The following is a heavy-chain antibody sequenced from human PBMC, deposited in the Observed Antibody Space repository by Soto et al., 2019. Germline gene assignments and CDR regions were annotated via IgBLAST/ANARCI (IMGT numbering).Heavy chain of an antibody. V-gene: IGHV3-30-3*01. CDR1: GFTFSTYA. CDR2: ISYDGSNK. CDR3: ARVPLAFDI. J-gene: IGHJ3*02. Sequence: GGSLRLSCAASGFTFSTYATHWVRQAPGKGLEWVAVISYDGSNKYYADSVKGQFTISRDNSKNTLYLQMNSLRAEDTAVYYCARVPLAFDIWGQGTMVTVSS.